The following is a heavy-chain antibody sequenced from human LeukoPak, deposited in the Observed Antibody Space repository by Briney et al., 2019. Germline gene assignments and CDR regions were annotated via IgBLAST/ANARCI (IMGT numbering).Heavy chain of an antibody. V-gene: IGHV3-48*01. CDR2: ISYGSSTI. D-gene: IGHD3-10*01. Sequence: PGGSLRLSCAASGFTFSSYNMNWVRQAPGKGLEWVSYISYGSSTIYYAESVKGRFTIPRDSAKTSLYLQMNSLRAEDTAVYYCARATPSGSYWFDYWGQGTLVTVSA. CDR1: GFTFSSYN. J-gene: IGHJ4*02. CDR3: ARATPSGSYWFDY.